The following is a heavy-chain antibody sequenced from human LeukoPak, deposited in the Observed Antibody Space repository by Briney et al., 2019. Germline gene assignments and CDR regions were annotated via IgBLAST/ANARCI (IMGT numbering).Heavy chain of an antibody. Sequence: SETLSLTCTVSGGSISSSSYYWGWIRQPPGKGLEWIGSINYSGSTYYNPSLKSRVTISVVTSKNQFSLKLSSVTAADTAVYYCARRRFVRGPDVVNPFDYWGQGTLVTVSS. CDR2: INYSGST. D-gene: IGHD2-8*01. CDR1: GGSISSSSYY. V-gene: IGHV4-39*01. J-gene: IGHJ4*02. CDR3: ARRRFVRGPDVVNPFDY.